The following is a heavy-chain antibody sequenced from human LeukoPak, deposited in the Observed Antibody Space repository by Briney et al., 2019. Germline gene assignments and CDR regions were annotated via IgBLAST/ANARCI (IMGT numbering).Heavy chain of an antibody. CDR2: ISYDGSNK. Sequence: GGSLRLSCAASGFTFNTYGMHWVRQAPGKGLEWVALISYDGSNKNYADSVKGRFTISRDNSKNTLYLQINSLRPEDTAVYYCAKEITARALDIWGQGTMVTVSS. CDR3: AKEITARALDI. J-gene: IGHJ3*02. V-gene: IGHV3-30*18. CDR1: GFTFNTYG.